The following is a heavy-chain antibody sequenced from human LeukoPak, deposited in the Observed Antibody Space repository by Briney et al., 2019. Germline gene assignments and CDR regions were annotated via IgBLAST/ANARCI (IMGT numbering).Heavy chain of an antibody. CDR3: ARGPTYYDFWSGYYTDYYYYYGMDV. J-gene: IGHJ6*02. V-gene: IGHV4-59*01. D-gene: IGHD3-3*01. CDR1: GGSISSYY. CDR2: IYYSGST. Sequence: KPSETLSLTCSVSGGSISSYYWTWIRQPPGKGLEWIGYIYYSGSTNYNPSLKSRVTISVDTSKNQFSLKLSSVTAADTAVYYCARGPTYYDFWSGYYTDYYYYYGMDVWGQGTTVTVSS.